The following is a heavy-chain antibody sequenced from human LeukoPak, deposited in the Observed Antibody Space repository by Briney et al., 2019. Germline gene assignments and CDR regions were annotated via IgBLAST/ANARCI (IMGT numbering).Heavy chain of an antibody. CDR2: IRYDGSNK. CDR1: GFTFSSYG. Sequence: GGSLRLSCAASGFTFSSYGMHWVRQAPGKGLEWVAFIRYDGSNKYYADSVKGRFTISRDNSKNTLYLQMNSLRAEDTAVYYCAKDAPLGCYYDSSGYLDYWGQGTLVTVSS. J-gene: IGHJ4*02. V-gene: IGHV3-30*02. D-gene: IGHD3-22*01. CDR3: AKDAPLGCYYDSSGYLDY.